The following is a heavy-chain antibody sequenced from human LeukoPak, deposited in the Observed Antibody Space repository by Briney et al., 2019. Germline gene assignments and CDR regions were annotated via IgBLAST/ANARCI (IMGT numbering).Heavy chain of an antibody. D-gene: IGHD3-3*01. CDR2: INYSGST. CDR1: GGSFRSYY. CDR3: ARGYVLRFLEWLSSYYYMDV. V-gene: IGHV4-34*01. Sequence: SETLSLTCAVYGGSFRSYYWSWIRQSPGKGLEWIGKINYSGSTNYNPSLKSRVTISVDMSKNQFSLKLSSVTAADTAVYYCARGYVLRFLEWLSSYYYMDVWGKGTTVTVSS. J-gene: IGHJ6*03.